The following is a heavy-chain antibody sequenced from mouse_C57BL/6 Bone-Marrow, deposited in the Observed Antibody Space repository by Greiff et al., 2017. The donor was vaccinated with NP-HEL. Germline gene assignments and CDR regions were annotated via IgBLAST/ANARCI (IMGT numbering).Heavy chain of an antibody. J-gene: IGHJ2*01. V-gene: IGHV1-80*01. Sequence: VKLQESGAELVKPGASVKISCKASGYAFSSYWMNWVKQRPGKGLEWIGQIYPGDGDTNYNGKFKGKATLTADKSSSTAYMQLSSLTSEDSAVYFCARGGAYYSNFPDYWGQGTTLTVSS. CDR2: IYPGDGDT. CDR3: ARGGAYYSNFPDY. CDR1: GYAFSSYW. D-gene: IGHD2-5*01.